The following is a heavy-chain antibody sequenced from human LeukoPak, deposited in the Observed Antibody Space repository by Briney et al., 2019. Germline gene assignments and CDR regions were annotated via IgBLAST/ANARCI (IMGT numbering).Heavy chain of an antibody. CDR2: INVSGAT. V-gene: IGHV4-4*07. Sequence: SETLSLTCSVSGDSISTLYWGWIRQPAGKRLEWIGRINVSGATNWNPSLKSRVTMSSVDTSKNQFSLKLTSVTAADTAVYYCAREAGGYYFDYWGQGILVTVSS. CDR3: AREAGGYYFDY. J-gene: IGHJ4*02. CDR1: GDSISTLY. D-gene: IGHD2-15*01.